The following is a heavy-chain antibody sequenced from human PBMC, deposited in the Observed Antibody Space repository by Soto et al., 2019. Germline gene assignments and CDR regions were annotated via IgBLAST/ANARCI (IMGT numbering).Heavy chain of an antibody. CDR3: ARGRTYYDILTVY. CDR2: ISAYNGNT. CDR1: GYTFTSYG. Sequence: GASVKVSCEASGYTFTSYGISWVRQAPGQGLEWMGWISAYNGNTNYAQKFQGRVTMTRDTSASTAYMELSSLRSEDTAVYYCARGRTYYDILTVYWGQGTLVTVSS. V-gene: IGHV1-18*01. D-gene: IGHD3-9*01. J-gene: IGHJ4*02.